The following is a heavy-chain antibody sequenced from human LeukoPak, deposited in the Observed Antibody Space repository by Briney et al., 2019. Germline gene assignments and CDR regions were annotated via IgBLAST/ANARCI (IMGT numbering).Heavy chain of an antibody. J-gene: IGHJ4*02. V-gene: IGHV3-23*01. CDR3: AKGTASYGSGSFSFDY. CDR1: GFTFSSYA. CDR2: ISGSGGST. D-gene: IGHD3-10*01. Sequence: GGSLRLSCAASGFTFSSYAMSWVRQAPGKGLEWVSAISGSGGSTYYADSVKGRFTISRDNSKNTLYLQMNSLRAEDTAVYYCAKGTASYGSGSFSFDYWGQETLVTVSS.